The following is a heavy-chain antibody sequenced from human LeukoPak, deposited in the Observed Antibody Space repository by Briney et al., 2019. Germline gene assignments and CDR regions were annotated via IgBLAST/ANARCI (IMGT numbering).Heavy chain of an antibody. V-gene: IGHV4-59*01. CDR2: MDKSGGT. CDR3: ARDSNKGGGFDF. Sequence: SETLSLTCTVSCGSIRGFYWSCRRQPPGKGLEWIGYMDKSGGTTYNPSLKSRVTISVDTSKNQFSLNLSPVTAADPAVYYCARDSNKGGGFDFWGQGTLVTVSS. J-gene: IGHJ4*02. CDR1: CGSIRGFY. D-gene: IGHD2-8*01.